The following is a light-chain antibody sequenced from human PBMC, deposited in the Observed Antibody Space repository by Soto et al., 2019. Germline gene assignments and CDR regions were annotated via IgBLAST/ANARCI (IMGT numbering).Light chain of an antibody. J-gene: IGLJ2*01. Sequence: QSVLTQPPSASGTPGQRATMSCSGSSFNVGGNTVNWYQQVTGTAPKLLLNSNNQRPSGVPDRFSGSKSGTSASLAISGLQSEDEADYYCASWDYSLNGVVFGGGTKLTVL. CDR2: SNN. CDR1: SFNVGGNT. V-gene: IGLV1-44*01. CDR3: ASWDYSLNGVV.